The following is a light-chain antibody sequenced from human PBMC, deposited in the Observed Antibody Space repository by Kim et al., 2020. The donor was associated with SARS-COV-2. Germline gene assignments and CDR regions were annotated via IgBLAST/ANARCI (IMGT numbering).Light chain of an antibody. J-gene: IGLJ3*02. Sequence: GQSITISCTGTSSDVGGYNYVSWYQQHPGTAPKLMIYDDSKRPSGVSNRFSGSKSGTTASLTISGLQAEDEADYYCSSYTSSSTWVFGGGTQLTVL. V-gene: IGLV2-14*04. CDR2: DDS. CDR3: SSYTSSSTWV. CDR1: SSDVGGYNY.